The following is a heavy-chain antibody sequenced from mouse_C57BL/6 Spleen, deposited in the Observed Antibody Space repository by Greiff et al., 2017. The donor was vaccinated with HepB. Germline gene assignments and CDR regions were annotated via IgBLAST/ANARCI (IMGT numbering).Heavy chain of an antibody. Sequence: EVQLQQSGPELVKPGASVKIPCKASGYTFTDYNMDWVKQSHGKSLEWIGDINPNNGGTIYNQKFKGKATLTVDKSSSTAYMELRSLTSEDTAVYYCARKEGSGYIFDYWGQGTTLTVAS. J-gene: IGHJ2*01. CDR3: ARKEGSGYIFDY. CDR1: GYTFTDYN. D-gene: IGHD3-2*02. CDR2: INPNNGGT. V-gene: IGHV1-18*01.